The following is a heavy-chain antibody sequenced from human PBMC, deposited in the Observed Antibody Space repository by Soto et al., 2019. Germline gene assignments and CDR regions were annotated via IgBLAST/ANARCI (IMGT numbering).Heavy chain of an antibody. J-gene: IGHJ6*02. Sequence: QVQLQQWGAGLLKPSETLSLTCAVYGGSFSGYYWSWIRQPPGKGLEWIGEINHSGSTNYNPSLKSRVTISVDTSKNQFSLKPSSVTAADTAVYYCARGSLKWGGSSSFGSRDPGYYYYGMDVWGQGTTVTVSS. V-gene: IGHV4-34*01. D-gene: IGHD6-13*01. CDR2: INHSGST. CDR1: GGSFSGYY. CDR3: ARGSLKWGGSSSFGSRDPGYYYYGMDV.